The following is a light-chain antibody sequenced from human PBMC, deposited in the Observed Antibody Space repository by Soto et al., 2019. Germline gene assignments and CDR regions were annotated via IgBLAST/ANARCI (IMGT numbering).Light chain of an antibody. Sequence: GDRVTITCRASQGISSALAWYQQKPGKAPKLLIYDASSLESGVPSRFSGSGSGTDFTLTISSLQPEDFATYYCQQFNSYPITFVQGTRLEIK. CDR1: QGISSA. J-gene: IGKJ5*01. CDR3: QQFNSYPIT. CDR2: DAS. V-gene: IGKV1-13*02.